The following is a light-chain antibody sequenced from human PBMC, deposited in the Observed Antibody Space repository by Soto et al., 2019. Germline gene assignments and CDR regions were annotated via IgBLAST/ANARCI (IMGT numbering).Light chain of an antibody. CDR1: SSDVGGYNH. V-gene: IGLV2-14*03. Sequence: SVLTHSSCLSPYPGKSITLSCTGTSSDVGGYNHVSWYQHHPGKAPKVIIYDVSNRPSGVSNRFSGSKSGNTASLTFSGLQAEDEADYYCRSYTSSSTYGFGTASKATVL. J-gene: IGLJ1*01. CDR2: DVS. CDR3: RSYTSSSTYG.